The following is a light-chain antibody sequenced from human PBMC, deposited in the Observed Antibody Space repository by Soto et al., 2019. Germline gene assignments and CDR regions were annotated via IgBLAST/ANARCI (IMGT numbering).Light chain of an antibody. Sequence: QSVLTQPASVSGSPGQSITISCTGTSSDVGGFNYVSWYQQHPGKTPKLLIYEVRLRPTGVSDRFSGSKSGNTASLTISGIQAEAEADYYCSSYTSSSSGVFGTWTKVTVL. CDR2: EVR. CDR3: SSYTSSSSGV. V-gene: IGLV2-14*01. CDR1: SSDVGGFNY. J-gene: IGLJ1*01.